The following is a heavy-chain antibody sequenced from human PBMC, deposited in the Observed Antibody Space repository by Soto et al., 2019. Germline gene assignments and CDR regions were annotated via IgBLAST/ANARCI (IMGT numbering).Heavy chain of an antibody. V-gene: IGHV1-46*01. CDR1: GYTFTSYY. Sequence: ASVNVSCKSSGYTFTSYYIHWVRQAPGQGLEWMGIINPSGGSTSYAQKFQGRVTMTRDTSTSTVYMELSSLRSEDTAVYYCARVSYDSSGYYYGMDVWGQGTTVTVSS. CDR2: INPSGGST. D-gene: IGHD3-22*01. CDR3: ARVSYDSSGYYYGMDV. J-gene: IGHJ6*02.